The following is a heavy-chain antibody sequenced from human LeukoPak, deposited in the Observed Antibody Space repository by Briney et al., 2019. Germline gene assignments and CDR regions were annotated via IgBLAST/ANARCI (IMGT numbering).Heavy chain of an antibody. CDR3: ARLSGSYLGDAFGI. CDR2: INHSGST. CDR1: GGSFSGCY. V-gene: IGHV4-34*01. D-gene: IGHD1-26*01. J-gene: IGHJ3*02. Sequence: PSETLSLTCAVYGGSFSGCYWSWIRQPPGKGLEWIGEINHSGSTNYNPSLKSRVTISVDTSKNQFSLKLSSVTAADKAVYYCARLSGSYLGDAFGIWGQGTMVTVSS.